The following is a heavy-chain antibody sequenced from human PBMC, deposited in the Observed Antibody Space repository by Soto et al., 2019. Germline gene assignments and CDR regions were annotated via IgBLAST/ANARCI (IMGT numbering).Heavy chain of an antibody. Sequence: GGSLRLSCAASGFTFSDYYMSWIRQAPGKGLGWVSYISSSGSIIYYADSVKGRFTISRDNAKNSLYLQLNSLITEDTAVYYSARDLGYYASDGYFDYWGQGTVVTVSS. D-gene: IGHD3-22*01. CDR2: ISSSGSII. CDR1: GFTFSDYY. V-gene: IGHV3-11*01. CDR3: ARDLGYYASDGYFDY. J-gene: IGHJ4*02.